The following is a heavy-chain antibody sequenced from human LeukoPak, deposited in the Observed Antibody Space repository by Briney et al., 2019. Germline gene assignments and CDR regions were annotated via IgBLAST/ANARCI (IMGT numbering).Heavy chain of an antibody. V-gene: IGHV4-59*08. J-gene: IGHJ5*02. CDR3: ARGSSSSGSGYPTNWFDP. CDR2: IYYSGST. CDR1: GGSISSYY. D-gene: IGHD6-13*01. Sequence: SETLSLTCTVSGGSISSYYWSWIRQPPGKGLEWIGYIYYSGSTNYNPSLKSRVTISVDTSKNQFSLKLSSVTAADTAVYYCARGSSSSGSGYPTNWFDPWGQGTLVTVSS.